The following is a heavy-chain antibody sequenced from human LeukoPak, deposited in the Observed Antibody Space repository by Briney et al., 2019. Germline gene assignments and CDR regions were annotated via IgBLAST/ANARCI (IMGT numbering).Heavy chain of an antibody. CDR2: IIPVFGTA. V-gene: IGHV1-69*05. Sequence: SVKVSFKASGGTFSSYAISWVRQAPGQGLEWMGRIIPVFGTANYAQKFQGRVTITTDESTSTAYMELSSLRSEDTAVYYCAREYSGSWHIWGQGTLVTVSS. D-gene: IGHD1-26*01. CDR3: AREYSGSWHI. J-gene: IGHJ4*02. CDR1: GGTFSSYA.